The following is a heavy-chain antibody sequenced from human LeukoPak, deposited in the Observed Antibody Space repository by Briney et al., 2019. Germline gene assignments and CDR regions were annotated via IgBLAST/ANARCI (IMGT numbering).Heavy chain of an antibody. Sequence: PSQTLSLTCTVPGGSISSGSYYWSWIRQPAGKGLEWIGRIYTSGSTNYNPSLKSRVTISVDTSKNQFSLKLSSVTAANTAVYYCARDRRYDTIIDYWGQGTLVTVSS. J-gene: IGHJ4*02. V-gene: IGHV4-61*02. D-gene: IGHD3-22*01. CDR2: IYTSGST. CDR3: ARDRRYDTIIDY. CDR1: GGSISSGSYY.